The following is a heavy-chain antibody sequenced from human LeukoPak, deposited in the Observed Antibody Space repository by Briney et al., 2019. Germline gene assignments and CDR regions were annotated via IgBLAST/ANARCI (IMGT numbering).Heavy chain of an antibody. Sequence: ASVNVSCKASGYTFTSYGISWVRQAPGQGLEWMGWICAYNGNTNYAQKLQGRVTMTTDTSTSTADMELRSLRSDDTAVYYCARDGYCSSTSCYGYYYYYYGMDVWGQGTTVTVSS. D-gene: IGHD2-2*03. J-gene: IGHJ6*02. V-gene: IGHV1-18*01. CDR1: GYTFTSYG. CDR2: ICAYNGNT. CDR3: ARDGYCSSTSCYGYYYYYYGMDV.